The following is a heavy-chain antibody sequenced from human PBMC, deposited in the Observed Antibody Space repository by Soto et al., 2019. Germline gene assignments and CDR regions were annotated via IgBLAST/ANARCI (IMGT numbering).Heavy chain of an antibody. CDR1: GYTFASYG. V-gene: IGHV1-18*01. D-gene: IGHD3-22*01. CDR3: ARDWPMVITDY. CDR2: IYAYNGNT. J-gene: IGHJ4*02. Sequence: QVQLVQSGAEVRRPGASVTVSCKTSGYTFASYGVSWLRQAPGQGLEWMVWIYAYNGNTKYAERLQDRVTMTTDTSTSTAYMELRSLRSDDTAVYYCARDWPMVITDYWGQGTLVTVSS.